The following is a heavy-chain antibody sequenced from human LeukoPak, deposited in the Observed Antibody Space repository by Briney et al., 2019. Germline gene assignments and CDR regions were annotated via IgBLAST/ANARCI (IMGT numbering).Heavy chain of an antibody. J-gene: IGHJ4*02. V-gene: IGHV4-59*08. CDR3: ARRSDTTSFDF. D-gene: IGHD3-10*01. CDR2: IYYSGIT. Sequence: PSETLSLTCAVYGGSFSGYYWSWIRQPPGKGLEWIGYIYYSGITNYNPSLNSRVTISVDTSKNQFSLNLTSVTAADTAVYYCARRSDTTSFDFWGQGTLVTVSS. CDR1: GGSFSGYY.